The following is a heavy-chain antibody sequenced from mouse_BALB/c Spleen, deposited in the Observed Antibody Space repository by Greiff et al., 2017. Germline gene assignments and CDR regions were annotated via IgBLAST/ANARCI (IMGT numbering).Heavy chain of an antibody. V-gene: IGHV7-3*02. Sequence: EVKLMESGGGLVQPGGSLRLSCATSGFTFTDYYMSWVRQPPGKALEWLGFIRNKANGYTPEYSASVKGRFTISRDNSQSILYLQMNTLRAEDSATYYCARDRELGSYAMDYWGQGTSVTVSS. CDR3: ARDRELGSYAMDY. D-gene: IGHD4-1*01. J-gene: IGHJ4*01. CDR2: IRNKANGYTP. CDR1: GFTFTDYY.